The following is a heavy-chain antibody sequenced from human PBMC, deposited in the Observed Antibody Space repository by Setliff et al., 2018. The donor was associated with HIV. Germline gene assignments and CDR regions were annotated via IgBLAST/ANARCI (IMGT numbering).Heavy chain of an antibody. CDR1: GFTFTDSA. V-gene: IGHV1-58*01. Sequence: GASVKVSCKASGFTFTDSAVQWVRQTRGQRLEWIGWIVVGRGNTNYAQQFQGRVTITRDMSTSTAYMELSSLRSEDTAVYYCVADPSISMVRGLIPGSTFDIWGQGTMVTVSS. CDR3: VADPSISMVRGLIPGSTFDI. D-gene: IGHD3-10*01. CDR2: IVVGRGNT. J-gene: IGHJ3*02.